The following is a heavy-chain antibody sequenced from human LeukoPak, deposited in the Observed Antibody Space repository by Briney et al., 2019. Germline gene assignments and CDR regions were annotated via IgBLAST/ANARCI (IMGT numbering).Heavy chain of an antibody. CDR3: AKVGGIAARSLYAGIDY. J-gene: IGHJ4*02. Sequence: PGGSLRLSCAASGFTFSSYGMHWVRQAPGKGLEWVAVIWYDGSNKYYADSVKGRFTISRDNSKNTLYLQMNSLRAEDTAVYYCAKVGGIAARSLYAGIDYWGQGTLVTVSS. CDR2: IWYDGSNK. CDR1: GFTFSSYG. V-gene: IGHV3-33*06. D-gene: IGHD6-6*01.